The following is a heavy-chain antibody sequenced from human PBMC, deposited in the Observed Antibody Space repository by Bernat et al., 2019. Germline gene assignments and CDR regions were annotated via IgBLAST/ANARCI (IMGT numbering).Heavy chain of an antibody. J-gene: IGHJ4*02. D-gene: IGHD5-18*01. CDR3: ARESSYGASDY. Sequence: VQLVESGGGVVQPGRSLRLSCAASGFTFSSYWMSWVRQAPGKGLEWVANIKQDGSEKYYVDSVKGRFTISRDNAKNSLYLQMNSLRAEDTAVYYCARESSYGASDYWGQGTLVTVSS. CDR1: GFTFSSYW. V-gene: IGHV3-7*03. CDR2: IKQDGSEK.